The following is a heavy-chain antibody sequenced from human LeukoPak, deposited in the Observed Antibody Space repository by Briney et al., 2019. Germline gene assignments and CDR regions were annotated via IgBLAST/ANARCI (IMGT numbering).Heavy chain of an antibody. J-gene: IGHJ4*02. Sequence: SETLSLTCTVSGGSISSYYWSWIRQPPGKGLEWIGYIYYSGSTNYNPSLKSRVTISVDKSKNQFSLKLNSVIAADTAVYYCARLSRIGDSYGYFDYWGQGTLVTVSS. CDR1: GGSISSYY. V-gene: IGHV4-59*12. CDR2: IYYSGST. CDR3: ARLSRIGDSYGYFDY. D-gene: IGHD5-18*01.